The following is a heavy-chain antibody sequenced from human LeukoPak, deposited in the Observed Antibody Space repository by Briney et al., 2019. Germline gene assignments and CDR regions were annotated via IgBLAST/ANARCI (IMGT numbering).Heavy chain of an antibody. CDR3: AREADYYDSSGYYRALGY. V-gene: IGHV1-18*01. CDR1: GYSFTNYG. D-gene: IGHD3-22*01. CDR2: ISAYNGHT. J-gene: IGHJ4*02. Sequence: ASVKVSCKASGYSFTNYGITWVRQAPGQGLEWMGWISAYNGHTNYAQKFQGRVSMTTDTSTSTAYMELRSLRSDDTAVYYCAREADYYDSSGYYRALGYWGQGTLVTVSS.